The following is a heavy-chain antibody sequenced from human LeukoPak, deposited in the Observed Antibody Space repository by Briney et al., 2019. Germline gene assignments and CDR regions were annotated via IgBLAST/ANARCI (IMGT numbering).Heavy chain of an antibody. J-gene: IGHJ4*02. CDR3: AKDSLPSYGGYFDY. D-gene: IGHD3-16*01. CDR2: MSGSGGNT. V-gene: IGHV3-23*01. Sequence: GGSLRLSCAASGFTLSSYAVSWVRQAPGKGLEWVSGMSGSGGNTYYADSVKGRFTISRDISKNTLYLQMNSLRAEDTALYYCAKDSLPSYGGYFDYWGRGTLVTVSS. CDR1: GFTLSSYA.